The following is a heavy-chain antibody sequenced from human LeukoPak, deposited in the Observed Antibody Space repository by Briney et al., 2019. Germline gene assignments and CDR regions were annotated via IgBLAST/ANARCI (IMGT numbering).Heavy chain of an antibody. D-gene: IGHD6-19*01. V-gene: IGHV3-30*02. J-gene: IGHJ4*02. CDR2: IRYDGSNK. CDR3: AKVAYSGGWYFDY. CDR1: GFTFSSYA. Sequence: GGSLRLSCATTGFTFSSYAMHWVRQAPGKGLKWVAFIRYDGSNKDYADSVKGRFTISRDNFKNTLYLQLNSLRLEDTAVYYCAKVAYSGGWYFDYWGQGTLVTVSS.